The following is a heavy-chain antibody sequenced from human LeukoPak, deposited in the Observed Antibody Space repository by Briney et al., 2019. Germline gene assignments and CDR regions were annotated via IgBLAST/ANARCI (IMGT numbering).Heavy chain of an antibody. D-gene: IGHD4-17*01. CDR1: GYTFTSYG. J-gene: IGHJ4*02. V-gene: IGHV1-69*13. CDR2: IIPIFGTA. CDR3: ASDYGEGAY. Sequence: SVKVSCKASGYTFTSYGISWVRQAPGQGLEWMGGIIPIFGTANYAQKFQGRVTITADESTSTAYMELSSLRSEDTAVYYCASDYGEGAYWGQGTLVTVSS.